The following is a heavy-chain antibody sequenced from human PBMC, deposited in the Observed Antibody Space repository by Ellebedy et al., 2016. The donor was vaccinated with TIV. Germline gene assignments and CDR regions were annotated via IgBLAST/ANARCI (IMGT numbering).Heavy chain of an antibody. J-gene: IGHJ4*02. D-gene: IGHD3-9*01. CDR1: GDSFSSFY. Sequence: MPSETLSLTCTVSGDSFSSFYWSWIPQPAGKGLEWIGRVSPSGTTKFKPSFKSRVSMSVDTSKNQFSLKLSSVTASDTAVYYCARDRTSFYDTLTGYSNTLDKWGQGTLVTVSS. V-gene: IGHV4-4*07. CDR3: ARDRTSFYDTLTGYSNTLDK. CDR2: VSPSGTT.